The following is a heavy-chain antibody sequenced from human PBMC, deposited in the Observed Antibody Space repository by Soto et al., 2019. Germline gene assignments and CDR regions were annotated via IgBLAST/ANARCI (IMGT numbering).Heavy chain of an antibody. CDR3: ARDYNTSWGGFDP. J-gene: IGHJ5*02. CDR2: IDPSDGST. D-gene: IGHD6-13*01. V-gene: IGHV1-46*03. Sequence: ASVKVSCKPSGYTFTNYYMHWVRQAPGQGLEWMGIIDPSDGSTTFAQKFQGRVTMTRDTSTSTVYMELSSLRSEDTALYYCARDYNTSWGGFDPWGQGTLVTVSS. CDR1: GYTFTNYY.